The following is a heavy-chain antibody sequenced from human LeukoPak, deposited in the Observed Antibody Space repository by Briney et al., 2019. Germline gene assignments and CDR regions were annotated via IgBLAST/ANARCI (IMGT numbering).Heavy chain of an antibody. J-gene: IGHJ2*01. Sequence: PSETLSLTCSVSGGSISSGGYYWSWIRQPPGKGLERLGYIYHSGSTYYNPSLKSRVTISVDRSKNQFSLKQSSVTAADTAVYYCAREHDYSPRLWYFDLWGRGTLVTVSS. CDR3: AREHDYSPRLWYFDL. D-gene: IGHD4-11*01. CDR1: GGSISSGGYY. V-gene: IGHV4-30-2*01. CDR2: IYHSGST.